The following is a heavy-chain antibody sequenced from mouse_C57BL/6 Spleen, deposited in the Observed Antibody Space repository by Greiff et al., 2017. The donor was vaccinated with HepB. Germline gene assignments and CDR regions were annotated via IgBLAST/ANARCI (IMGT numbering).Heavy chain of an antibody. CDR2: IDPSDSYT. CDR3: ALSTVVALYWYFDV. D-gene: IGHD1-1*01. V-gene: IGHV1-59*01. J-gene: IGHJ1*03. Sequence: QVQLQQPGAELVRPGTSVKLSCKASGYTFTSYWMHWVKQRPGQGLEWIGVIDPSDSYTNYNQKFKGKATLTVDPSSSTAYMQLSSLTSEDSAVYYCALSTVVALYWYFDVWGTGTTVTVSS. CDR1: GYTFTSYW.